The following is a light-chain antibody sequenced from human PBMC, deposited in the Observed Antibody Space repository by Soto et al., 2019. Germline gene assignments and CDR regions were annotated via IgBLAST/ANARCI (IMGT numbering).Light chain of an antibody. J-gene: IGKJ5*01. CDR2: AAS. CDR1: QGISSF. Sequence: DLQLTQSPSFLSASVGDRVTITCRASQGISSFLAWYQQKPGKAPKLLIYAASTLQSGVPSRFSGSGSGTEFTLTISSLQPEDFASYYCQQVRSYPITFGQGTRLEIK. V-gene: IGKV1-9*01. CDR3: QQVRSYPIT.